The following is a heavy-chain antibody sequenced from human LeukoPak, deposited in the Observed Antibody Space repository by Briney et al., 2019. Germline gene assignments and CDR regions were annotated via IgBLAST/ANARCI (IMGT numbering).Heavy chain of an antibody. V-gene: IGHV3-43*01. J-gene: IGHJ5*02. CDR3: VKDNFYDSNLSDP. D-gene: IGHD3-22*01. Sequence: GGSLRLSCAASGFTFDDYNMIWVRQTPGKGLEWVSLITWDGGETFYADSVQGRFTISRDNTRDSLYLHMTSLKVEDTAFYYCVKDNFYDSNLSDPWGQGTLVIVSS. CDR2: ITWDGGET. CDR1: GFTFDDYN.